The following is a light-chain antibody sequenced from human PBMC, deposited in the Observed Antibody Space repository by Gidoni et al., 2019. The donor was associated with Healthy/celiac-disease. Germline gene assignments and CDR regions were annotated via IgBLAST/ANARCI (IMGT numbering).Light chain of an antibody. CDR3: QQYKNWPRYT. V-gene: IGKV3-15*01. CDR1: QSVSSN. CDR2: GAS. Sequence: IVMPHSPSILSVSPGERANLSCSASQSVSSNLAWYQQKPGQAPRLLIDGASTRATGIPAMFSGSGSGTEFTLTISSLQSEDFAVYYWQQYKNWPRYTFGQGTKMEIK. J-gene: IGKJ2*01.